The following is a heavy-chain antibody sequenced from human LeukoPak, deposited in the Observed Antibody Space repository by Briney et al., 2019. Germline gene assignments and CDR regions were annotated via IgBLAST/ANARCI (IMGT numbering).Heavy chain of an antibody. CDR2: IYHSGST. V-gene: IGHV4-30-2*01. Sequence: SETLSLTCTVSGGSISSGGYYWSWIRQPPGKGLEWIGYIYHSGSTYYNPSLKSRVTISVDRSKNQFSLNLSSVTAADTAVFYCARGHDYFDYWGQGTLATVSS. CDR3: ARGHDYFDY. CDR1: GGSISSGGYY. J-gene: IGHJ4*02.